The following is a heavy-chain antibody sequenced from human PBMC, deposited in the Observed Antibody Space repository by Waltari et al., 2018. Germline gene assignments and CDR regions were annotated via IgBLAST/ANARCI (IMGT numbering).Heavy chain of an antibody. CDR1: GVSFSVYY. CDR3: ARGRAYYDNSGYSY. Sequence: QVQLQQWGAGLLKPSETLSLTCAVYGVSFSVYYWSGIRQPPGKGLEWIGESDHSGTINYNPSLQSRVTISLDTSKKQFSLKLTPVSAADTAVYYCARGRAYYDNSGYSYWGQGTLVTVSS. V-gene: IGHV4-34*02. J-gene: IGHJ4*02. CDR2: SDHSGTI. D-gene: IGHD3-22*01.